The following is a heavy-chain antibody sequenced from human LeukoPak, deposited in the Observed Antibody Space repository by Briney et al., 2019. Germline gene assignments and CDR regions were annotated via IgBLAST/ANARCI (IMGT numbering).Heavy chain of an antibody. CDR1: GFTFSSCA. CDR2: ISGRGGST. CDR3: AKGVVVAPDVTPFDY. J-gene: IGHJ4*02. D-gene: IGHD2-2*01. Sequence: GGSLRLSCAASGFTFSSCAMSWVRQAPGKGLEWVSAISGRGGSTYYADSVKGRFTISRDNSKNTLYLQMNSLGAEDTAVYYCAKGVVVAPDVTPFDYWGQGTLVTVSS. V-gene: IGHV3-23*01.